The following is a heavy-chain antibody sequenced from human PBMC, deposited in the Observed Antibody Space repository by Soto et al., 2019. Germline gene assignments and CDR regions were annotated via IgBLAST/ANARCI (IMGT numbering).Heavy chain of an antibody. J-gene: IGHJ5*02. Sequence: ASVKVSCKASGYTFTSYGISWVRQAPGQGLEWMGWISAYNGNTNYAQKLQGRVTMTTDTSTSTAYMELRSLRSDDTAVYYCARDHRAPKVTVVVVAAIGNWFDPWGQGTLVTVSS. CDR2: ISAYNGNT. D-gene: IGHD2-15*01. CDR3: ARDHRAPKVTVVVVAAIGNWFDP. CDR1: GYTFTSYG. V-gene: IGHV1-18*01.